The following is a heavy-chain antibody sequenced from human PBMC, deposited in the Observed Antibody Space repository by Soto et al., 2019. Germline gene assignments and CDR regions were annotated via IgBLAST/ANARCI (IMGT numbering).Heavy chain of an antibody. CDR1: GFTFSSYS. CDR2: ISSSSSYI. Sequence: EVQLVESGGGLVKPGGSLRLSCAASGFTFSSYSMNWVRQAPGKGLEWVSSISSSSSYIYYADSVKGRFTISRDNAKNSLYLQMNSLRAEDTAVYYCARDLGYCRSTSCYTDYGMDVWGQGTTVTVSS. CDR3: ARDLGYCRSTSCYTDYGMDV. V-gene: IGHV3-21*01. D-gene: IGHD2-2*02. J-gene: IGHJ6*02.